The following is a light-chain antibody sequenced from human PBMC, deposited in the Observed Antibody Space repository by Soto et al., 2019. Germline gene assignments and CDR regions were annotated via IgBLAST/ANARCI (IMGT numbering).Light chain of an antibody. Sequence: EIVMAQSPATLSVSPGESVTFSCRASQSISSSLAWYQQKPGQAPRLLIYGASTRATGIPARFSGSGSGTEFTLTISSLQSEDFALYYCQHYNDWPYTFGPGTKLEI. J-gene: IGKJ2*01. CDR2: GAS. CDR3: QHYNDWPYT. V-gene: IGKV3-15*01. CDR1: QSISSS.